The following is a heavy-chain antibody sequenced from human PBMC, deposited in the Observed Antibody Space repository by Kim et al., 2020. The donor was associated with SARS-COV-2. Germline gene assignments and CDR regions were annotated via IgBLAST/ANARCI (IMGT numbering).Heavy chain of an antibody. V-gene: IGHV1-3*01. J-gene: IGHJ2*01. D-gene: IGHD6-13*01. CDR1: GYTFTSYA. CDR3: ARTKAGYSSSWYWYFDL. CDR2: INAGNGNT. Sequence: ASVKVSCKASGYTFTSYAMHWVRQAPGQRLEWMGWINAGNGNTKYSQKFQGRVTITRDTSASTAYMEPSSLRSEDTAVYYCARTKAGYSSSWYWYFDLWGRGTLVTVSS.